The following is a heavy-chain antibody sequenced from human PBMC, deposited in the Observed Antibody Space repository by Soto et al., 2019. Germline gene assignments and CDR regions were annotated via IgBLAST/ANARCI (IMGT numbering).Heavy chain of an antibody. D-gene: IGHD6-19*01. CDR1: GFTFSSYG. CDR3: AKDGGSGWYRGPDY. V-gene: IGHV3-30*18. J-gene: IGHJ4*02. Sequence: GGSLRLSCAASGFTFSSYGMHWVRQAPGKGLEWVAVISYDGSNKYYADSVKGRFTISRDNSKNTLFLQMNSLRPEDTAVYYCAKDGGSGWYRGPDYWGQGTLVTVSS. CDR2: ISYDGSNK.